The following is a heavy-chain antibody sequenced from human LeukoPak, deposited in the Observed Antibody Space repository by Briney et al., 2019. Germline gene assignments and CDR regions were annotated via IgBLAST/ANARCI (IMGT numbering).Heavy chain of an antibody. J-gene: IGHJ4*02. V-gene: IGHV3-74*01. Sequence: PGGSLRLSCTASRFTFSDYWMHWVRQAPGKGLVWVSQTDTDGTTTNFADSVKGRFTISRDNAKNSLYLQMNSLRAEDTAVYYCATLLLVCEACHNDYWGQGTLVTVSS. CDR2: TDTDGTTT. CDR3: ATLLLVCEACHNDY. D-gene: IGHD3-10*01. CDR1: RFTFSDYW.